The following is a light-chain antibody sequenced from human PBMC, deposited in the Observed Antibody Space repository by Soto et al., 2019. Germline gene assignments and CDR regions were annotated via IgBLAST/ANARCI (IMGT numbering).Light chain of an antibody. CDR1: QSVSSN. V-gene: IGKV3-20*01. CDR3: QQYGSSPRT. J-gene: IGKJ1*01. Sequence: IVMTQSPATLSVSPGERATLSCRASQSVSSNLAWYQRKPGQTPRLLIYAASSRATGIPDRFSGSGSGTDFSLTISRLEAEDFAVYYCQQYGSSPRTFGQGTKVDIK. CDR2: AAS.